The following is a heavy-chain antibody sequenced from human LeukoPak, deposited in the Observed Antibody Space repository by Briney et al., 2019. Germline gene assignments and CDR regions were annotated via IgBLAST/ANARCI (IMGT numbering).Heavy chain of an antibody. Sequence: PGGSLRVSCAASEFIFNGYWMNWVRQAQGKGLEWVANIKQDGSEKQYVDSVRGRFTISRDNAKNSLYLQMNSLRVEDTAVYYCARDGFVGAADYWGQGTLVTVSS. J-gene: IGHJ4*02. CDR2: IKQDGSEK. V-gene: IGHV3-7*01. CDR1: EFIFNGYW. D-gene: IGHD6-13*01. CDR3: ARDGFVGAADY.